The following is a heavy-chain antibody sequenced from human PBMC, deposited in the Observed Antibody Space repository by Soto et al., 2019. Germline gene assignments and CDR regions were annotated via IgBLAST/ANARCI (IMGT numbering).Heavy chain of an antibody. CDR3: ARDTSPSEIYYYYYGMDV. CDR1: GYTFTSYA. Sequence: GASVKVSCKASGYTFTSYAMHWVRQAAGQRLEWMGWINAGNGNTKYSQRFQGRVTITRDTSASTAYMELSSLRSEDTAVYYCARDTSPSEIYYYYYGMDVWGQGTTVTVSS. D-gene: IGHD2-2*01. CDR2: INAGNGNT. J-gene: IGHJ6*02. V-gene: IGHV1-3*01.